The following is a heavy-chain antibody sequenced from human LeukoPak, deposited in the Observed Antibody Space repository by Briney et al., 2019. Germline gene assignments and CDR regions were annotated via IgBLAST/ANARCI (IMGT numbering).Heavy chain of an antibody. J-gene: IGHJ4*02. CDR3: ARLVFGYGSGTEAFDY. D-gene: IGHD3-10*01. CDR2: IYYGGST. CDR1: GGSISSYY. V-gene: IGHV4-59*08. Sequence: SETLSLTCTVSGGSISSYYWSWIRQLPGKGLEWIGYIYYGGSTNYNPSLKSRVTISVDTSKNQFSLKLSSVTAADTAVYYCARLVFGYGSGTEAFDYWGQGTLVTVSS.